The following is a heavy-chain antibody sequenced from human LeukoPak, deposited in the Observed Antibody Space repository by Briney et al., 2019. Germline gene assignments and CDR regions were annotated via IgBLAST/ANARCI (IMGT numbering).Heavy chain of an antibody. CDR2: IIPIFGTA. V-gene: IGHV1-69*05. Sequence: GASVKVSCKASGGTFSSYAISWVRQAPGQGLEWMGGIIPIFGTANYAQKFQGRVTITTDESTSTAYMELSRLRSEDTAVYYCARDGSLTGGINWFDPWGQGTLVTVSS. J-gene: IGHJ5*02. D-gene: IGHD3-16*01. CDR1: GGTFSSYA. CDR3: ARDGSLTGGINWFDP.